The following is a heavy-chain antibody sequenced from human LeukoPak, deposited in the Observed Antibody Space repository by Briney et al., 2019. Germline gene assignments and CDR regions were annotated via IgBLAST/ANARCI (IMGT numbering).Heavy chain of an antibody. Sequence: PGGSLRLSCAVSGFTFSNYWMTWVRQAPGKGLEWVSYISSSSSTLYYADSVKGRFTISRDNAKNSLYLQMNSLRAEDTAVYYCARGYGDYNYWGQGTLVTVSS. D-gene: IGHD4-17*01. CDR1: GFTFSNYW. V-gene: IGHV3-48*01. CDR3: ARGYGDYNY. J-gene: IGHJ4*02. CDR2: ISSSSSTL.